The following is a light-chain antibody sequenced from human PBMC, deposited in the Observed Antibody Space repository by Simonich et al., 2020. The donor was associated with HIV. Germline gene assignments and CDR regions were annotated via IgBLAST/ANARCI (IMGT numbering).Light chain of an antibody. Sequence: QSALTQPASVSGSPGQSITISCTGTSSDVGSYNYVSWYQQHPGKAPKLMIYGVTKRPSGVSNRFSGSESGNTASLTISGLQAEDEADYYCSSYSSSSTDVVFGGGTKLTVL. V-gene: IGLV2-14*01. CDR2: GVT. J-gene: IGLJ2*01. CDR3: SSYSSSSTDVV. CDR1: SSDVGSYNY.